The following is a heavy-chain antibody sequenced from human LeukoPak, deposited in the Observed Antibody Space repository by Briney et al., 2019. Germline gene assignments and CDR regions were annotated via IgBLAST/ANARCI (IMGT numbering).Heavy chain of an antibody. CDR1: GYTFTSYD. CDR2: MNPNSGNT. J-gene: IGHJ4*02. Sequence: ASVKVSCKASGYTFTSYDINSVRQATGHGLEWMGWMNPNSGNTGYAKKFQGRVAMTRNTSISTAYMELSSLRSEDTAVYYCARGPYYGDFDYWGQGALVTVSS. CDR3: ARGPYYGDFDY. V-gene: IGHV1-8*01. D-gene: IGHD3-22*01.